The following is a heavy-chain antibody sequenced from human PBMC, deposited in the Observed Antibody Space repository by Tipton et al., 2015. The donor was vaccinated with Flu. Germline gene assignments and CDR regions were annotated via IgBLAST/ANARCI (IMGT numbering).Heavy chain of an antibody. CDR3: ARARAPYYSYAMDV. Sequence: LRLSCTVPGDSIKYYYWSWIRQSPGKGLEWIGYIYDSGTTNYNPSLKSRVTISVDTSKNQFSLRLSSVTAADTAVYYCARARAPYYSYAMDVWGQGTTVTVSS. CDR2: IYDSGTT. J-gene: IGHJ6*02. V-gene: IGHV4-59*01. CDR1: GDSIKYYY.